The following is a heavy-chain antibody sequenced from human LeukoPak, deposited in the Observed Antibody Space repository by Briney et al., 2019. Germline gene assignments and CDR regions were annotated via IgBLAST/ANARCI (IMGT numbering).Heavy chain of an antibody. CDR2: INHSGST. CDR3: ARGADCSSTSCYLVDP. J-gene: IGHJ5*02. V-gene: IGHV4-34*01. CDR1: GGSFSGYY. D-gene: IGHD2-2*01. Sequence: SETLSLTCAVYGGSFSGYYWSWIRQLPGKGLEWIGEINHSGSTNYNPSLKSRVTISVDTSKNQFSLKLSSVTAADTAVYYCARGADCSSTSCYLVDPWGQGTLVTVSS.